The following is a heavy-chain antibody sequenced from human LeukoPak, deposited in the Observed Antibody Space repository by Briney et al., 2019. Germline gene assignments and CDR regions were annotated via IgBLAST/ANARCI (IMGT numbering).Heavy chain of an antibody. D-gene: IGHD3-10*01. J-gene: IGHJ4*02. CDR1: GGSFSGYY. Sequence: SETLSLTCAVYGGSFSGYYWSWIRQPPGKGLEWIGEINHSGSTNYNPSLKSRVTISVDTSKNQFSLKLSSVTAADTAVYYCARRGGSGSYYLWGQGTLVTVSS. CDR2: INHSGST. CDR3: ARRGGSGSYYL. V-gene: IGHV4-34*01.